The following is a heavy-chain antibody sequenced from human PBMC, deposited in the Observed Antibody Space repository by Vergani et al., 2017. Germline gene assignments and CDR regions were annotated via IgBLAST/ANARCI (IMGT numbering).Heavy chain of an antibody. Sequence: QVQLVQSGAEVKKPGASVKVSCKASGYTFTGYYMHWVRQAPGQGLEWMGWINPNSGGTNYAQKFQGRVTMTRDTSISTAYMELNSLRTEDTAVYYCATKSCGTPGCQIGYFREWGQGTLVTVSS. D-gene: IGHD1-1*01. J-gene: IGHJ1*01. V-gene: IGHV1-2*02. CDR1: GYTFTGYY. CDR3: ATKSCGTPGCQIGYFRE. CDR2: INPNSGGT.